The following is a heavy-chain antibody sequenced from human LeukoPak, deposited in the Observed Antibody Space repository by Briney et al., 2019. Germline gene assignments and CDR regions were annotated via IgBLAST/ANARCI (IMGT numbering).Heavy chain of an antibody. CDR3: ARPRGPYCSSTSCYDAFDI. D-gene: IGHD2-2*01. J-gene: IGHJ3*02. CDR2: IYYSGST. CDR1: GGSISSSSYY. V-gene: IGHV4-39*01. Sequence: SETLSLTCTVSGGSISSSSYYWGWIRQPPGKGLEWIGSIYYSGSTYYNPSLKSRVTISVDTSKNQFSLKLSSVTAADTAVYYCARPRGPYCSSTSCYDAFDIWGQGTMVTVSS.